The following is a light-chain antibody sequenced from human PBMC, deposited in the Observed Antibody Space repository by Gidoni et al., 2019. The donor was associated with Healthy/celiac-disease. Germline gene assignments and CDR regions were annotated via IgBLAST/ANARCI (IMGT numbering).Light chain of an antibody. Sequence: IQMCQSPSSLSASVGDRVTLTCRASQSISSYLDWYQQKPGKAPTLLIYAASSWQSGVPSRFSGSGSGTDFTLTISSLQSEDFAIYYCQQSYSTPYTFXQXTKVEIK. V-gene: IGKV1-39*01. CDR1: QSISSY. CDR3: QQSYSTPYT. CDR2: AAS. J-gene: IGKJ2*01.